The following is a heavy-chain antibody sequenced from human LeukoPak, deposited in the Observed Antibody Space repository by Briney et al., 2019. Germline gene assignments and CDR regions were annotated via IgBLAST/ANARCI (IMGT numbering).Heavy chain of an antibody. D-gene: IGHD2-2*01. Sequence: GGSLRLSCAASGFTFSSYAMSWVRQAPGKGLEWVSAISGSGGSTYYADSVKGRFTISRDNSKNTLYLQMNSLRAEDTALYYCLTSDTYYYFDYWGQGTLVTVSS. V-gene: IGHV3-23*01. CDR1: GFTFSSYA. J-gene: IGHJ4*02. CDR2: ISGSGGST. CDR3: LTSDTYYYFDY.